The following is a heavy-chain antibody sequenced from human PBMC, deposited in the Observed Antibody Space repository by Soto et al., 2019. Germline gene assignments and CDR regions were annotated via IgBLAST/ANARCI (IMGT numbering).Heavy chain of an antibody. D-gene: IGHD6-19*01. CDR2: IYHSGVT. V-gene: IGHV4-30-2*01. CDR1: GDSPSTSTYS. Sequence: TLSLTCSFSGDSPSTSTYSWSLVPQPPGKALEWVGFIYHSGVTSYNPSLKSRVSISLDMSNSQCTLNLRSVTAADTAVYYCAGMPYTSGLRFDPWGPGTLVTVSS. J-gene: IGHJ5*02. CDR3: AGMPYTSGLRFDP.